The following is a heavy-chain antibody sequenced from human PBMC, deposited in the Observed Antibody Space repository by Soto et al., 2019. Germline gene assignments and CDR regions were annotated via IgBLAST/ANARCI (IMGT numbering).Heavy chain of an antibody. Sequence: PSETLSLTCTVSGGSISSYYWSWIRQPPGKGLEWIGYIFYSGSTNYNPSLKSRVTISVDTSKNQFSLKLSSVTAAVTAAYYCARTYSSSHYFDYWGQGTRVTVSS. D-gene: IGHD6-6*01. V-gene: IGHV4-59*08. CDR3: ARTYSSSHYFDY. CDR2: IFYSGST. CDR1: GGSISSYY. J-gene: IGHJ4*02.